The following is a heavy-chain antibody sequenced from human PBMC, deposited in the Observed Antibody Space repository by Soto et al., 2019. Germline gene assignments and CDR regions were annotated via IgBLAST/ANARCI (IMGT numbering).Heavy chain of an antibody. V-gene: IGHV3-64*01. CDR3: ARRARPDFYYMDV. Sequence: GGSLRLSCAASGFTLSGYAMDWVRQAPGKGLEYVSGISSNGVGTYSANSVQGRFTISRDNSKNTVYLQMGSLRPEDMAVYYCARRARPDFYYMDVWGKGPTVTVSS. CDR2: ISSNGVGT. D-gene: IGHD6-6*01. CDR1: GFTLSGYA. J-gene: IGHJ6*03.